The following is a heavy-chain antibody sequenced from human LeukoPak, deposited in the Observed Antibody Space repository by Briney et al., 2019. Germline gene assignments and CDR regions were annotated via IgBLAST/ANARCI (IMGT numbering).Heavy chain of an antibody. Sequence: GGSLRLSCAASGFTFSSYAMSWVRQAPGKGLEWVSAISGNGGSTIYYADSVKGRFTISRDNAKNSLYLQMNSLRAEDTAVYYCARSMILGELSLSYYFDYWGQGTLVTVSS. V-gene: IGHV3-23*01. D-gene: IGHD3-16*02. CDR1: GFTFSSYA. J-gene: IGHJ4*02. CDR3: ARSMILGELSLSYYFDY. CDR2: ISGNGGSTI.